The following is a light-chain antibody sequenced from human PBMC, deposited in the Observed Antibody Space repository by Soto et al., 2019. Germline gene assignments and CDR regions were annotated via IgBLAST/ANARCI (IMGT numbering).Light chain of an antibody. CDR3: QQYGDSPET. CDR1: QSVRSSY. J-gene: IGKJ2*01. V-gene: IGKV3-20*01. CDR2: AAS. Sequence: EIVLTQSPGTLSLFPGERATLSCRASQSVRSSYLAWYQVRPGQAPRLLIHAASRRATGIADRFSGSGSGTDFTLTISRLEPEDFVLYYCQQYGDSPETFGQGTKVEIK.